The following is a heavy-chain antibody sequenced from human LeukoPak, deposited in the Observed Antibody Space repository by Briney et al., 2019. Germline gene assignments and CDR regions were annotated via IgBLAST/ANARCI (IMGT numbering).Heavy chain of an antibody. V-gene: IGHV4-39*01. CDR3: ASFYCSGGSCYQYYSYYYMDV. CDR1: GGSISSSSYY. Sequence: PSETLSLTCTVSGGSISSSSYYWGWIRQPPGKGLEWIGSIYYSGSTYSNPSLQSRVTISVDTSKNQFSLKLNSVTAADTAVYYCASFYCSGGSCYQYYSYYYMDVWGKGTTVTISS. CDR2: IYYSGST. J-gene: IGHJ6*03. D-gene: IGHD2-15*01.